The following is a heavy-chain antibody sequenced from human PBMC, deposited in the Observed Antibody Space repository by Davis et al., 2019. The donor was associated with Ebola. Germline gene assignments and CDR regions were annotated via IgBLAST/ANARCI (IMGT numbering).Heavy chain of an antibody. CDR1: GFTFSRYA. CDR3: AKASLRYFDWLFQPDAFDI. Sequence: SLNTPCASSGFTFSRYAMSWVRQAPGKGLEWVSAISGSGGSTYYADSVKGRFTISRDNSKNTLYLQMNSLRAEDTAVYYCAKASLRYFDWLFQPDAFDIWGQGTMVTVSS. J-gene: IGHJ3*02. D-gene: IGHD3-9*01. V-gene: IGHV3-23*01. CDR2: ISGSGGST.